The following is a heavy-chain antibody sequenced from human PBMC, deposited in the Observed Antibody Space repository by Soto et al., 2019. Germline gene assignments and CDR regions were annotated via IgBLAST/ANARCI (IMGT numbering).Heavy chain of an antibody. CDR1: GDSVSSNSAA. V-gene: IGHV6-1*01. CDR3: ARGYRSIQLGYYYNYGMDV. Sequence: SQTLSLTCAISGDSVSSNSAAWNWIRQSPSRGLEWLGRTYYRSKWYNDYAVSVKSRITINPDTSKNQFSLQLNSVTPEDTAVYYCARGYRSIQLGYYYNYGMDVWGQGTTVTVSS. J-gene: IGHJ6*02. D-gene: IGHD5-18*01. CDR2: TYYRSKWYN.